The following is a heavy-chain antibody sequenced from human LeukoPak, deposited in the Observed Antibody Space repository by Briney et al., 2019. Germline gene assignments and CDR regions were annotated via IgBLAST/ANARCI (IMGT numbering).Heavy chain of an antibody. CDR3: ARGPFTVATLGYFDY. D-gene: IGHD4-17*01. Sequence: SVNVSCKASGGTSSSYAISWVRQAPGQGLEWMGGIIPIFGTANYAQKFQGRVTITADESTSTAYMELSSLRSEDTAVYYCARGPFTVATLGYFDYWGQGTLVTVSS. V-gene: IGHV1-69*13. CDR2: IIPIFGTA. CDR1: GGTSSSYA. J-gene: IGHJ4*02.